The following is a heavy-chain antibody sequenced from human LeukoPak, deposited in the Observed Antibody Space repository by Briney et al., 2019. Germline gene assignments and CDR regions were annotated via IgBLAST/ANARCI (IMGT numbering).Heavy chain of an antibody. CDR1: GGSISSSPYF. Sequence: SETLSLTCTVSGGSISSSPYFWGWIRQPPGKGLEWIGSIHYSGTTYYNPSLKSRVTMSVDTSKNQFSLKLPSVTAADTAVYYCARHSARGSSALEIAYWGQGSLVIVSS. D-gene: IGHD6-6*01. CDR3: ARHSARGSSALEIAY. J-gene: IGHJ4*02. CDR2: IHYSGTT. V-gene: IGHV4-39*01.